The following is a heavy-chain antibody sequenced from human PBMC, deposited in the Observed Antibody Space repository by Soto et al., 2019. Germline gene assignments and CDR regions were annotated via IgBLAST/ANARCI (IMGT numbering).Heavy chain of an antibody. Sequence: SETLSLTCTVSCGSISSHYWSWIRQPPGKGLEWIGYIYDSGDTNYNPSLKSRVTISVDTSKKQFSLKLSSVTAADTAVYYCARHPQVTYYDILTGYTTGPRYYFDYWGQGSLVTVSS. CDR2: IYDSGDT. J-gene: IGHJ4*02. D-gene: IGHD3-9*01. CDR1: CGSISSHY. V-gene: IGHV4-59*08. CDR3: ARHPQVTYYDILTGYTTGPRYYFDY.